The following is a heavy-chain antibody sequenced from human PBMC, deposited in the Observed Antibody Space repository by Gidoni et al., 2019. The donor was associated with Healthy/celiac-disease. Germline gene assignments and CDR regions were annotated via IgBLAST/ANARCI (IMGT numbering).Heavy chain of an antibody. D-gene: IGHD1-7*01. CDR3: VKGRVTGTTDYYMDV. CDR1: GFTFSSYA. V-gene: IGHV3-64D*08. Sequence: EVQLVESGGGLVQPGGSRRLACSASGFTFSSYAMPWVRQAPGKGLYSVSAISSNGGSTYYADSVKGRFTISRDNSKNTLYLQMSSLRAEDTAVYYCVKGRVTGTTDYYMDVWGKGTTVTVSS. J-gene: IGHJ6*03. CDR2: ISSNGGST.